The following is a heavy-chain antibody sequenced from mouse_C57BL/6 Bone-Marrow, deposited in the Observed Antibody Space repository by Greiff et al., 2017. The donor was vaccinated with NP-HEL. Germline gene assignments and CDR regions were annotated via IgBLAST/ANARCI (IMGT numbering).Heavy chain of an antibody. CDR1: GFTFSDAW. J-gene: IGHJ1*03. V-gene: IGHV6-6*01. Sequence: EVQVVESGGGLVQPGGSMKLSCAASGFTFSDAWMDWVRQSPEKGLEWVAEIRNKANNHATYYAESVKGRFTISRDDSKSSVYLQMNSLRAEDTGIYYCTRTDYYGSSYWYFDVWGTGTTVTVSS. D-gene: IGHD1-1*01. CDR3: TRTDYYGSSYWYFDV. CDR2: IRNKANNHAT.